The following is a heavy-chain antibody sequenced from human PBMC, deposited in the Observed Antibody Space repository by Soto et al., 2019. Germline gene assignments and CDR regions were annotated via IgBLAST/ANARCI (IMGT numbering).Heavy chain of an antibody. V-gene: IGHV4-34*01. CDR3: ARGRYGGTNFDY. J-gene: IGHJ4*02. Sequence: QVQLQQWGAGLLKPSETLSLTYAVYGGSFSGYYWSWIRQPPGKGLEWIGEINHSGSTNYNPSLKSRVTISVETSKNQFSLKLSSVTAADTAVYYCARGRYGGTNFDYWGQGTLVTVSS. CDR1: GGSFSGYY. CDR2: INHSGST. D-gene: IGHD4-17*01.